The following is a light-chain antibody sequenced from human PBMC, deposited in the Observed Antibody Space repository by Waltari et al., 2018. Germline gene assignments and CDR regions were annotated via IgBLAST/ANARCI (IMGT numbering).Light chain of an antibody. CDR2: DVS. Sequence: QSALTQPRSVSGSPGQSVTIACTGTSSDVGVYNYVSWYQQHPGKAPKLMIYDVSKRPSGVPDRFSGSKSGNTAYLTISVLQAEDEADYYCCSYAGSYPYVFGTGTKVTVL. J-gene: IGLJ1*01. CDR3: CSYAGSYPYV. V-gene: IGLV2-11*02. CDR1: SSDVGVYNY.